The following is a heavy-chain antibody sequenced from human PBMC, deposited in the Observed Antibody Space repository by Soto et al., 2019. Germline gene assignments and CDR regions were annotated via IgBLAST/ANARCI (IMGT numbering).Heavy chain of an antibody. D-gene: IGHD5-18*01. CDR3: VSGRGYGHASVPYS. Sequence: QAQLVESGGGVVQPGRSLRLSCAASGFAFSSYGMHWVRQAPGTGLEWVAVISYDGSLQHYADSVKGRFTISRDNSKNMVLLQMSSLRAEATAVYYCVSGRGYGHASVPYSWGQGTLVSVSS. V-gene: IGHV3-30*03. J-gene: IGHJ4*02. CDR2: ISYDGSLQ. CDR1: GFAFSSYG.